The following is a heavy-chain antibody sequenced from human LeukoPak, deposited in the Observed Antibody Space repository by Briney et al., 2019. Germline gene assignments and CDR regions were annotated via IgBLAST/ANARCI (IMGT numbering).Heavy chain of an antibody. J-gene: IGHJ5*02. CDR2: IYHSGST. CDR1: GYSISSGYY. CDR3: ARDHSSSANWFDP. Sequence: SETLSLTCTVSGYSISSGYYWGWIRQPPGKGLEWIGSIYHSGSTYYNPSLKSRVTISVDTSENQFSLKLSSVTAADTAVYYCARDHSSSANWFDPWGQGTLVTVSS. V-gene: IGHV4-38-2*02. D-gene: IGHD6-13*01.